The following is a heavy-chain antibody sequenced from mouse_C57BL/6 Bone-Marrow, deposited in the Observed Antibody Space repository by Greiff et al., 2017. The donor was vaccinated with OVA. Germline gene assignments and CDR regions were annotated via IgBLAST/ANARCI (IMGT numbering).Heavy chain of an antibody. CDR1: GYTFSSYG. CDR2: ISSGGSYT. V-gene: IGHV5-6*02. CDR3: ARCGYDWFAY. J-gene: IGHJ3*01. D-gene: IGHD2-2*01. Sequence: DVMLVESGGDLVKPGGSLKLSCAASGYTFSSYGMSWVRQTPDQRLEWVATISSGGSYTYYPDSVKGRFTISRDNAKNTLYLQMSSLKSEDTARYCCARCGYDWFAYWGQGTLVTVSA.